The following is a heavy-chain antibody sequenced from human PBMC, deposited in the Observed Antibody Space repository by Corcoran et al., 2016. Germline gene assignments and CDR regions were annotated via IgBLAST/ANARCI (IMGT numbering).Heavy chain of an antibody. V-gene: IGHV1-3*01. CDR3: ARGVFMVGGVVPGY. CDR1: GYTFTSYA. D-gene: IGHD3-10*01. J-gene: IGHJ4*02. Sequence: QVQLVQSGAEVKKPGASVKVSCKASGYTFTSYAMHWVRQAPGQRLEWMGWINAGNGNTKYSQTFQGRVTITRDTSASTAYMELSSLRSEDTAVYYCARGVFMVGGVVPGYWGQGTLVTVSS. CDR2: INAGNGNT.